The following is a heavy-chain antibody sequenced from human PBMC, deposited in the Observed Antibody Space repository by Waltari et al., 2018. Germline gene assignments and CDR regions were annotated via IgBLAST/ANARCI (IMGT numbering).Heavy chain of an antibody. CDR3: ARDQWFAFDI. V-gene: IGHV3-7*01. J-gene: IGHJ3*02. Sequence: EVQLVESGGGLVQPGGSLSLSCAASGFPLRSYWMSWVRQAPGKGPEWVANIKKDGSEEYYVDSVRGRFTISRDNAKNSLYLQMNSLRPEDTAVYYCARDQWFAFDIWGQGTMVTVSS. CDR2: IKKDGSEE. D-gene: IGHD3-22*01. CDR1: GFPLRSYW.